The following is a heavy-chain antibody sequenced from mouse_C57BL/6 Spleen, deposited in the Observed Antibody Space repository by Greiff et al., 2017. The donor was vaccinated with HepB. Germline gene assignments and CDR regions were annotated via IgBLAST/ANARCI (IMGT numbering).Heavy chain of an antibody. CDR2: IHPNSGST. D-gene: IGHD2-4*01. Sequence: QVQLQQPGAELVKPGASVKLSCKASGYTFTSYWMHRVKQRPGQGLEWIGMIHPNSGSTNYNEKFKSKATLTVDKSSSTAYMQLSSLTSEDAAVYYCARGDDYGGAWFAYWGQGTLVTVSA. CDR3: ARGDDYGGAWFAY. CDR1: GYTFTSYW. J-gene: IGHJ3*01. V-gene: IGHV1-64*01.